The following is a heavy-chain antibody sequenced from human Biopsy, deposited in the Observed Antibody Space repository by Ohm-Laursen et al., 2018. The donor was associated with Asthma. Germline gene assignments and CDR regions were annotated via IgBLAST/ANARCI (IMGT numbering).Heavy chain of an antibody. CDR3: AKRGSYFDY. J-gene: IGHJ4*02. V-gene: IGHV3-30*18. Sequence: SLRLSCSASGFTFSTYGMHWVHQAPGKGLEWVAVISYDGFNKDYGDSVKGRFTISRDKSKNTLYMQMNSLRAEDTAVYYCAKRGSYFDYWGQGTLVTVSS. D-gene: IGHD1-26*01. CDR2: ISYDGFNK. CDR1: GFTFSTYG.